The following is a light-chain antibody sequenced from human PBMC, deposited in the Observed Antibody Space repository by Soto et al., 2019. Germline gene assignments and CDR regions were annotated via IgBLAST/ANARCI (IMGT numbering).Light chain of an antibody. CDR2: EDS. CDR3: QVWESSSDLFNV. V-gene: IGLV3-21*02. Sequence: SYELTQPPSVSVAPGQTARITCGGNNIGNKGVHWYQQKPGQAPVLVVYEDSDRPSGIPERFSGSNSGNTATLTISRVEAGDEADYYCQVWESSSDLFNVFGTGTKLTVL. CDR1: NIGNKG. J-gene: IGLJ1*01.